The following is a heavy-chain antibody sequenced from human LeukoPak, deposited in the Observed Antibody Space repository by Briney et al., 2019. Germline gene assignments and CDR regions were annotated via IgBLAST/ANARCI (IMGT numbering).Heavy chain of an antibody. CDR2: IKEDGSEK. CDR3: ARSGSGIYYYYYGMDV. Sequence: PGGSLRLSCAASGFTFRNYWMTWVRQAPGKGLEWVANIKEDGSEKYYVDSVKGRFTISRDNAKNSLYLQMNNLRAEDTAVFYCARSGSGIYYYYYGMDVWGQGTTVTVSS. J-gene: IGHJ6*02. V-gene: IGHV3-7*01. CDR1: GFTFRNYW. D-gene: IGHD1-26*01.